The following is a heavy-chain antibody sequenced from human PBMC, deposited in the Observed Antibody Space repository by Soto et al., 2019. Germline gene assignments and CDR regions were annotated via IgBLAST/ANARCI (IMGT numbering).Heavy chain of an antibody. Sequence: GGSLRLSCAASGFTFSNAWMSWVRQAPGKGLEWVGRIKSKTDGGTTDYAAPVKGRFTTSRDDSENTLYLQMNSLKTEDTAVYYCTTWFDCSSTSCYSAVYYYYGMDVWGQGTTVTVSS. D-gene: IGHD2-2*02. CDR2: IKSKTDGGTT. V-gene: IGHV3-15*01. J-gene: IGHJ6*02. CDR1: GFTFSNAW. CDR3: TTWFDCSSTSCYSAVYYYYGMDV.